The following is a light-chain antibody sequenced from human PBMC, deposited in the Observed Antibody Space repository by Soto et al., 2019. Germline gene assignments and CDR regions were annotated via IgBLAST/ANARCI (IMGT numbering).Light chain of an antibody. CDR1: ENVRTF. V-gene: IGKV3-15*01. J-gene: IGKJ1*01. CDR3: QQYNNWWT. CDR2: GAS. Sequence: EVVLTQSPATLSLSPGERATLSCRASENVRTFVDWYQRKPGQAPRLLIHGASTRATGIPARFSGSGSGTEFTLTISSLQSEDFAVYYCQQYNNWWTFGQGTKVDIK.